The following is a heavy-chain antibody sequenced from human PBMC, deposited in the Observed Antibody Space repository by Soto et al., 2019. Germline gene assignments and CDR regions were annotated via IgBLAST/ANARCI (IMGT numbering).Heavy chain of an antibody. D-gene: IGHD2-2*01. CDR1: GFTFSSYA. V-gene: IGHV3-23*01. CDR3: AKTGYCSSNSCHKGYAFDI. J-gene: IGHJ3*02. Sequence: EVQLLESGGGLVQPGGSLRLSCAASGFTFSSYAMSWVRQAPGKGLEWVSAISGSGGSTYYADSVKGRFTISRDTSKNTLYLQMNSLRAEDTAVYYCAKTGYCSSNSCHKGYAFDIWGQGTMVTVSS. CDR2: ISGSGGST.